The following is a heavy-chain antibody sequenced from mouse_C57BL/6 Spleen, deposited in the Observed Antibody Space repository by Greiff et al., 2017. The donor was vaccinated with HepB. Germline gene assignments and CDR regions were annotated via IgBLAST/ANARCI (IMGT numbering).Heavy chain of an antibody. CDR1: GFTFSSYA. D-gene: IGHD2-1*01. J-gene: IGHJ4*01. CDR3: ARGGIYYGNPYAMDY. CDR2: ISDGGSYT. Sequence: EVQGVESGGGLVKPGGSLKLSCAASGFTFSSYAMSWVRQTPEKRLEWVATISDGGSYTYYPDNVKGRFTISRDNAKNNLYLQMSHLKSEDTAMYYCARGGIYYGNPYAMDYWGQGTSVTVSS. V-gene: IGHV5-4*01.